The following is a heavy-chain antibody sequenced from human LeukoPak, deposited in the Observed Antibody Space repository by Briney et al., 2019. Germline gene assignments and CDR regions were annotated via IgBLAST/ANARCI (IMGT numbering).Heavy chain of an antibody. J-gene: IGHJ4*02. D-gene: IGHD2-2*01. V-gene: IGHV5-51*01. CDR1: GYSFTSYW. Sequence: GESLKISCKGSGYSFTSYWIGWVRQMPGKGLEWMGIIYPGDSDTRYSPSFQGQVTISVDKSISTAYLQWSSLKASDTAMYYCARSGTPGDIVVVPAAMGFDYWGQGTLVTVSS. CDR3: ARSGTPGDIVVVPAAMGFDY. CDR2: IYPGDSDT.